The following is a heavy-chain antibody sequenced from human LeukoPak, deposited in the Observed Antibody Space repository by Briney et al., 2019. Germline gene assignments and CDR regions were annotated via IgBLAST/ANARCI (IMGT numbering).Heavy chain of an antibody. Sequence: GRSLRLSCEASGFTFSTYWMSWVRQAPGKGLEWVANIKQDGSEKFYVDSVKGRFTISRDNAKNSLYLQMNSLRAEDTAVYYRASESGIQLGAWGQGTMVTVSS. J-gene: IGHJ3*01. CDR1: GFTFSTYW. CDR3: ASESGIQLGA. D-gene: IGHD5-18*01. V-gene: IGHV3-7*01. CDR2: IKQDGSEK.